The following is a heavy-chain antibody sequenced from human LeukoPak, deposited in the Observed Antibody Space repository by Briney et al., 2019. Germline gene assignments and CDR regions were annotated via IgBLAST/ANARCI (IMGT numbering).Heavy chain of an antibody. J-gene: IGHJ4*02. Sequence: SETLSLTCTVSGYSISSGYYWGWIRQPPEKGLEWIGTIFHSGSTYYNPSLKSRVTISVDTSKNQFSLNLSSVTAADTAVYYCAREWYYYDSSGYHPGLFDYWGQGTLVTVSS. V-gene: IGHV4-38-2*02. CDR2: IFHSGST. CDR3: AREWYYYDSSGYHPGLFDY. CDR1: GYSISSGYY. D-gene: IGHD3-22*01.